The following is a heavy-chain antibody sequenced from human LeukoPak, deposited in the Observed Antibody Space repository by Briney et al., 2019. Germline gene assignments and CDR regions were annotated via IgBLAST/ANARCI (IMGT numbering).Heavy chain of an antibody. CDR1: GFTFSSYS. CDR3: ARGGRSPAANLLYYYYYMDV. D-gene: IGHD2-2*01. CDR2: IKQDGSEK. Sequence: GSLRLSCAASGFTFSSYSMNWVRQAPGKGLEWVANIKQDGSEKYYVDSVKGRFTISRDNAKNSLYLQMNSLRAEDTAVYYCARGGRSPAANLLYYYYYMDVWGKGTTVTVSS. V-gene: IGHV3-7*01. J-gene: IGHJ6*03.